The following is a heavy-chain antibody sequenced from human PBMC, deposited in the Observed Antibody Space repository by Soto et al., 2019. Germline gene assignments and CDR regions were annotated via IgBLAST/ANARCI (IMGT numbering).Heavy chain of an antibody. V-gene: IGHV3-15*01. CDR2: IKSKTDGGTT. D-gene: IGHD3-16*02. CDR3: TTLPWEGELSFYYYYMDV. Sequence: GGSLRLSCAASGFTFSNAWMSWVRQAPGKGLEWVGRIKSKTDGGTTDYAAPVKGRFTISRDDSKNTLYLQMNSLKTEDTAVYYCTTLPWEGELSFYYYYMDVWGKGTTVTVSS. CDR1: GFTFSNAW. J-gene: IGHJ6*03.